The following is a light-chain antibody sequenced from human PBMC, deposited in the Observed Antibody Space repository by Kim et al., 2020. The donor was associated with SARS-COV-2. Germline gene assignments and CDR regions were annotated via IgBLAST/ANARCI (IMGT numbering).Light chain of an antibody. V-gene: IGKV3-11*01. CDR3: HQRGDWPRT. J-gene: IGKJ2*01. CDR2: DGS. Sequence: EIVLTQSPATLSSSPGERATLSCRASQSFGGFLAWYQHKPGQTPRLLIYDGSARATGVPARFSGSGSQTDFALTITSLEPDDSAVYYCHQRGDWPRTLGQGTKLEI. CDR1: QSFGGF.